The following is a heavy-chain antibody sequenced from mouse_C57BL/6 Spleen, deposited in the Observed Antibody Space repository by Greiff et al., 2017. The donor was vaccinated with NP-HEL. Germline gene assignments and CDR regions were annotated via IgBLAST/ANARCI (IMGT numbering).Heavy chain of an antibody. CDR2: ISNLAYSI. V-gene: IGHV5-15*01. Sequence: EVQRVESGGGLVQPGGSLKLSCAASGFTFSDYGMAWVRQAPRKGPEWVAFISNLAYSIYYADTVTGRFTISRENAKNTLYLEMSSLRSEDTAMYYCARQDSSGYEAWFAYWGQGTLVTVSA. D-gene: IGHD3-2*02. J-gene: IGHJ3*01. CDR1: GFTFSDYG. CDR3: ARQDSSGYEAWFAY.